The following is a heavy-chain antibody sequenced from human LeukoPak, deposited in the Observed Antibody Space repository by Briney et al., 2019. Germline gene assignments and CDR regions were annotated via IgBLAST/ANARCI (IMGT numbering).Heavy chain of an antibody. V-gene: IGHV1-46*01. J-gene: IGHJ6*03. CDR3: AGTYHYYMDV. D-gene: IGHD2-21*01. CDR1: GYTFTSYY. Sequence: ASVKVSCKASGYTFTSYYMHWVRQAPGQGLEWMGIINPSGGSTSYAQKFQGRVTMTEDTSTDTAYMELSSLRSEDTAVYHCAGTYHYYMDVWGKGTTVTVSS. CDR2: INPSGGST.